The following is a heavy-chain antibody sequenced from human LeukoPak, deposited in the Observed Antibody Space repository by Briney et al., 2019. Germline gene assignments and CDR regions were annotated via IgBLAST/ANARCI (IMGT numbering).Heavy chain of an antibody. D-gene: IGHD6-19*01. Sequence: GRSLRLSCEASGFTFNDYAMHWVRQAPGKGLEWVSGISWNSGSIGYADSVEGRFTISRDNAKNSLYLHINRLRTEDTALYYCAKDMYSSGSNGEGYLQHWGQGTLVTVSS. CDR3: AKDMYSSGSNGEGYLQH. CDR2: ISWNSGSI. CDR1: GFTFNDYA. J-gene: IGHJ1*01. V-gene: IGHV3-9*01.